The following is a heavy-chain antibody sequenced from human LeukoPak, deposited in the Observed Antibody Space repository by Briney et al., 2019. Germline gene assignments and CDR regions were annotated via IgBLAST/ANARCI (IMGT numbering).Heavy chain of an antibody. CDR1: GGSISSYY. Sequence: SETLSLTCTVSGGSISSYYWSWIRQPPGKGLEWIGYIYYSGSTNYNPSLKSRVTISVDTSKKQFSLQLSSVTAADTAVYYCTTAPAQSDYWGQGTLVTVSS. D-gene: IGHD2-2*01. V-gene: IGHV4-59*01. CDR3: TTAPAQSDY. J-gene: IGHJ4*02. CDR2: IYYSGST.